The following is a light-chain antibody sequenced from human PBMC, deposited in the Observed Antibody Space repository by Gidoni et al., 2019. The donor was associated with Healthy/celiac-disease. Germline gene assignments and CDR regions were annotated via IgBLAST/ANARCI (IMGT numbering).Light chain of an antibody. CDR1: QSVSSY. CDR2: DAS. Sequence: IVVTQAPATLSLSPGERATLSCRASQSVSSYLAWYQQKPGQAPRLLIYDASNRATGIPARFSGSGSGTDFTLTISSLEPEDFAVYYCQQRSNWPLTFGPGTKVDIK. CDR3: QQRSNWPLT. J-gene: IGKJ3*01. V-gene: IGKV3-11*01.